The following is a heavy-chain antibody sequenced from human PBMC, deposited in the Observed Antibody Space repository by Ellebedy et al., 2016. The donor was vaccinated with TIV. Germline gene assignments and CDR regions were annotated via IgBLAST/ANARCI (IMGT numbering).Heavy chain of an antibody. CDR2: INHSGST. D-gene: IGHD2-2*01. J-gene: IGHJ6*02. CDR3: ARAHQRVYYYGMDV. CDR1: GGSFSGYY. Sequence: SETLSLTXAVYGGSFSGYYWSWIRQPPGKGLEWIGEINHSGSTNYNPSLKSRVTISVDTSKNQFSLKLSSVTAADTAVYYCARAHQRVYYYGMDVWGQGTTVTVSS. V-gene: IGHV4-34*01.